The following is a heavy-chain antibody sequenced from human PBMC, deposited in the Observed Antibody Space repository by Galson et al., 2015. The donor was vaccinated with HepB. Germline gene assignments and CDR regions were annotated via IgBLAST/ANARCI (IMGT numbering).Heavy chain of an antibody. J-gene: IGHJ6*02. CDR2: IIPIFGTT. V-gene: IGHV1-69*06. D-gene: IGHD3-3*01. Sequence: SVKVSCKASGGTFRNYGISWVRQAPGQGLEWMAGIIPIFGTTNYAQKFQGRVTITADISTSTAYMELSSLRSEDTAVYYCATGRIALFGRVHLYYALDVWGQGTTVTVSS. CDR1: GGTFRNYG. CDR3: ATGRIALFGRVHLYYALDV.